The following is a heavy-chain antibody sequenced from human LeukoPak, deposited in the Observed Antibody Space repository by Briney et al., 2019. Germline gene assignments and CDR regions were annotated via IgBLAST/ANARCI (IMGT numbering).Heavy chain of an antibody. CDR3: ARESTVVDDYYYYGMGV. CDR2: IYYSGST. D-gene: IGHD3-22*01. J-gene: IGHJ6*02. Sequence: SETLSLTCTVSGGSISTYYWSWIRQPPGKGLEWIGYIYYSGSTNYNPSLKGRVTISVDTSKNQFSLKLSSVTAADTAVYYCARESTVVDDYYYYGMGVWGQGTTVTVSS. V-gene: IGHV4-59*01. CDR1: GGSISTYY.